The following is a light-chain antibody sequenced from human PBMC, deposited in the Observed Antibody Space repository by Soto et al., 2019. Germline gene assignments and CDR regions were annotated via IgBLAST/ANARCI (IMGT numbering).Light chain of an antibody. CDR3: QQYYLTPLT. J-gene: IGKJ4*01. V-gene: IGKV4-1*01. CDR2: WAS. CDR1: RSVFYGPDNMRF. Sequence: DIVLTQSPDSLAVSLGERATIHCKSSRSVFYGPDNMRFLAWYQQKPGQPPKLLIYWASIRQSGVPDRFSGSGSGTDFTLTISSLQAEDVAVYYCQQYYLTPLTFGGGTKVEIK.